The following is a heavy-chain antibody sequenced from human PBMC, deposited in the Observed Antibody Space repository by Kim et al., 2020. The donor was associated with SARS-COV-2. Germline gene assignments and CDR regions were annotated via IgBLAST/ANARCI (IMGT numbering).Heavy chain of an antibody. CDR3: ARVGAAAGRFDY. Sequence: EYAVSVKSRITINPDTSKNQFSLQLNSVTPEDTAVYYCARVGAAAGRFDYWGQGTLVTVSS. J-gene: IGHJ4*02. D-gene: IGHD6-13*01. V-gene: IGHV6-1*01.